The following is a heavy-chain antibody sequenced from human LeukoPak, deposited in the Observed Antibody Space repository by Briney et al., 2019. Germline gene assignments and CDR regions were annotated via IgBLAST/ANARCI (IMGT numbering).Heavy chain of an antibody. V-gene: IGHV3-33*06. Sequence: PGGSVRLSCAASGFSFSSYSFHWVRQAPGKGLEWVAVIWSDGSQKYYADSVEGRFTISRDNSKDTLYPQMNSLRAEDTAVYYCLKESRGAAIFDYWGQGTLVTVSS. CDR2: IWSDGSQK. CDR1: GFSFSSYS. D-gene: IGHD1-26*01. CDR3: LKESRGAAIFDY. J-gene: IGHJ4*02.